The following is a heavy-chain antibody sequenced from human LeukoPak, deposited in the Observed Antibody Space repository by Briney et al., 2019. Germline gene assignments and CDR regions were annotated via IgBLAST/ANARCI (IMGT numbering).Heavy chain of an antibody. CDR1: GFSFSNTW. D-gene: IGHD4-23*01. V-gene: IGHV3-15*01. CDR3: TSARRWELIPFDY. Sequence: GGSLRLSCAASGFSFSNTWMSWVRQAPGKGLEWVGRIQSNADGGAAEYATSVKGRFTISRDDSKNTLYLQMNSLESDDTAVYFCTSARRWELIPFDYWGQGTLVTVSS. J-gene: IGHJ4*02. CDR2: IQSNADGGAA.